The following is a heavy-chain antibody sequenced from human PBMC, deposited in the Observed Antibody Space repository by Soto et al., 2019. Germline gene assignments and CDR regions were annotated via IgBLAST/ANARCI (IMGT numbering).Heavy chain of an antibody. V-gene: IGHV3-23*01. CDR3: AKGRGASGSLTPRVDV. CDR2: ISGGGDTT. CDR1: GFTFNNYA. Sequence: EVQLLESGGGLVQPGGSLRLSCAASGFTFNNYAMTWVLQAPWNGLEWVSAISGGGDTTSYAYSVKGRFTVSRDGSKNSLYLQMGSLRAEDTAVYYCAKGRGASGSLTPRVDVWGQGTLVTVSS. J-gene: IGHJ4*02. D-gene: IGHD3-10*01.